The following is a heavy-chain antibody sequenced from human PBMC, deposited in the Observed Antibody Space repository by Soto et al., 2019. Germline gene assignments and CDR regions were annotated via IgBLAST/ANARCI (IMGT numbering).Heavy chain of an antibody. Sequence: ASVKVSCKASGYTFTSYYMHWVRQAPGQGLEWMGIINPSGGSTSYAQKFRGRVTMTRDTSTSTVYMELSSLRSEDTAVYYCARGGLPYCSGGSCYSILYWGQGTLVTVSS. CDR2: INPSGGST. J-gene: IGHJ4*02. CDR1: GYTFTSYY. D-gene: IGHD2-15*01. CDR3: ARGGLPYCSGGSCYSILY. V-gene: IGHV1-46*01.